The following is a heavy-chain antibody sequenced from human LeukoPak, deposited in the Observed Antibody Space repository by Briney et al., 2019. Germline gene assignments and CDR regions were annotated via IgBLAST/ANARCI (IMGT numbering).Heavy chain of an antibody. CDR2: IGTAGDT. V-gene: IGHV3-13*01. J-gene: IGHJ6*02. CDR1: GFTFSSYD. Sequence: GGSLRLSCAASGFTFSSYDMHWVRQATGKGLEWVSAIGTAGDTYYPGSVKGRFTISRENAKNSLSLQMNSLRAGDTAVYYCARGVRNTNHYYYGMDVWGQGTTVTVSS. CDR3: ARGVRNTNHYYYGMDV. D-gene: IGHD3-3*01.